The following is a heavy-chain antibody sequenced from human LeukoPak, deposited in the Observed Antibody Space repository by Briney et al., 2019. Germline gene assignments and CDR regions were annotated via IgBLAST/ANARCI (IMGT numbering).Heavy chain of an antibody. D-gene: IGHD2-15*01. Sequence: ASVKVSCKASGYTFTGYYMHWVRQAPGQGLEWMGRINPNSGGTNYAQKFQGRVTMTRDTSISTAYMELSRLRSDDTAVYYCARYYFSGGSCLGTNWFDPWGQGTLVTVSS. CDR2: INPNSGGT. CDR1: GYTFTGYY. J-gene: IGHJ5*02. CDR3: ARYYFSGGSCLGTNWFDP. V-gene: IGHV1-2*06.